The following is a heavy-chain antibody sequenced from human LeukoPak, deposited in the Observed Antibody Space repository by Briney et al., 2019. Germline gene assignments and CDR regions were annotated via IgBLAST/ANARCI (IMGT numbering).Heavy chain of an antibody. CDR2: IYHSGST. D-gene: IGHD4-17*01. CDR1: GGSISSSNW. V-gene: IGHV4-4*02. CDR3: ARLTSDSAGGGDYGDYDDRGGFDY. Sequence: KSSETLSLTCAVSGGSISSSNWWSWVRQPPGKGLEWIGEIYHSGSTNYNPSLKSRVTISVDKSKNQFSLKLSSVTAADTAVYYCARLTSDSAGGGDYGDYDDRGGFDYWGQGTLVTVSS. J-gene: IGHJ4*02.